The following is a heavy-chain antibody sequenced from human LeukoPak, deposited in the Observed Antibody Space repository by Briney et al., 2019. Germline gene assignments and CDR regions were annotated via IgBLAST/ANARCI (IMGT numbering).Heavy chain of an antibody. CDR1: GYTLTELS. Sequence: APVKVSCKVSGYTLTELSMHWVRQAPGKGLEWMGGFDPEDGETIYAQKFQGRVTMTEDTSTDTAYMELSSLRSEDTAVYYCATDSPITMVRGVIPLVGMDVWGQGTTVTVSS. J-gene: IGHJ6*02. D-gene: IGHD3-10*01. CDR3: ATDSPITMVRGVIPLVGMDV. V-gene: IGHV1-24*01. CDR2: FDPEDGET.